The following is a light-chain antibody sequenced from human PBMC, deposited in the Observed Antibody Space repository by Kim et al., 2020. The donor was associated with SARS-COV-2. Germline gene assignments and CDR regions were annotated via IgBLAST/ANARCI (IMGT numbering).Light chain of an antibody. CDR2: EDN. CDR1: SGSIASNY. V-gene: IGLV6-57*04. CDR3: QSYDSSNPWV. Sequence: NFMLTQPHSVSESPGKTVTISCTRSSGSIASNYVQWYQQRPGSAPTTVIYEDNQRPSGVPDRLSGSIDSSSNSAPLTISGLKTEDEADYYCQSYDSSNPWVFGGGTQLTVL. J-gene: IGLJ3*02.